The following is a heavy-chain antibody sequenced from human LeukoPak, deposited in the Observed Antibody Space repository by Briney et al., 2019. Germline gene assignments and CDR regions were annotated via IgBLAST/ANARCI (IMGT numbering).Heavy chain of an antibody. J-gene: IGHJ3*02. D-gene: IGHD3-22*01. V-gene: IGHV1-2*02. CDR1: GYTFTGYY. Sequence: RASVTVSCKASGYTFTGYYMHWVRQAPGQGLEWMGWINPNSGGTNYAQKFQGRVTMTRDTSISTAYMELSRLRSDDTAVYYCAGAAAYYDSSGYHDAFDIWGQGTMVTVSS. CDR2: INPNSGGT. CDR3: AGAAAYYDSSGYHDAFDI.